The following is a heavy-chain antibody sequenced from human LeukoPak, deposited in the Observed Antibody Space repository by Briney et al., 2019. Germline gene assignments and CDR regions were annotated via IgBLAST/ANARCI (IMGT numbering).Heavy chain of an antibody. Sequence: PGGSLRLSCAASGFTVSSNYMSWVRQAPGKGLEWVAVISYDGSNKYYADSVKGRFTISRDNSKNTLYLQMNSLRAEDTALYYCAKSRSAYPRVDGFDMWGQGTMVTVSS. CDR1: GFTVSSNY. D-gene: IGHD3-3*01. CDR3: AKSRSAYPRVDGFDM. CDR2: ISYDGSNK. J-gene: IGHJ3*02. V-gene: IGHV3-30*18.